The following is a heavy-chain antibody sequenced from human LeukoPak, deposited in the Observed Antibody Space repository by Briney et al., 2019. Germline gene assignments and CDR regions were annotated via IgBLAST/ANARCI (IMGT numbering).Heavy chain of an antibody. CDR1: GFTLSSYA. J-gene: IGHJ4*02. D-gene: IGHD3-22*01. Sequence: GGSLRLSCAASGFTLSSYARSWVRQAPGKGLEWVSPISGSGGSTYYADYVKGRFTISRDNSKNTVYLQKNSLRAEDTAVYYCAKDRDDSRVWVYYFDYWGQGTLVSVSS. CDR3: AKDRDDSRVWVYYFDY. V-gene: IGHV3-23*01. CDR2: ISGSGGST.